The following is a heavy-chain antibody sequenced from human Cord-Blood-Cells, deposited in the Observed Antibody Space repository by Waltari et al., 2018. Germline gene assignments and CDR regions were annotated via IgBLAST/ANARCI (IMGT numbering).Heavy chain of an antibody. Sequence: VRQAPGKGLEWVAVISYDGSNKYYADSVKGRFTISRDNSKNTLYLQMNSLRAEDTAVYYCAKMGNCSSTSCYLSYWGQGTLVTVSS. D-gene: IGHD2-2*01. CDR2: ISYDGSNK. V-gene: IGHV3-30*18. CDR3: AKMGNCSSTSCYLSY. J-gene: IGHJ4*02.